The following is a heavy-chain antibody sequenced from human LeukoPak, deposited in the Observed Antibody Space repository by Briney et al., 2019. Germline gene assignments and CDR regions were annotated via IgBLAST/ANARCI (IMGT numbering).Heavy chain of an antibody. J-gene: IGHJ4*02. CDR3: ARGIPGYFGTSGYYYEY. CDR1: GDSISSNYW. D-gene: IGHD3-22*01. V-gene: IGHV4-4*02. CDR2: IHHSGST. Sequence: SETLSLTCAVSGDSISSNYWWTWVRQPPWKGLECIGEIHHSGSTNYSPSLKSRVNVSVDDSRNDFSLSLTSVSAADTAVYYCARGIPGYFGTSGYYYEYWGQGTLVTVSS.